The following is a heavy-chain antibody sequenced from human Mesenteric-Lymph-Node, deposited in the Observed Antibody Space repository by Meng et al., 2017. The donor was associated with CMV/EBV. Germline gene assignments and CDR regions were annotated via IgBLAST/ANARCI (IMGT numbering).Heavy chain of an antibody. V-gene: IGHV1-2*02. D-gene: IGHD2-2*01. Sequence: ASVKVSCKASGYTFTGYYMHWVRQAPGQGLEWVGWINPNSGGTNYAQNFQGRVAMTRDTSISTAYMELSGLTSDDTAMYYCARAGDCSSTSCYFSSDYWGQGTLVNVSS. J-gene: IGHJ4*02. CDR3: ARAGDCSSTSCYFSSDY. CDR1: GYTFTGYY. CDR2: INPNSGGT.